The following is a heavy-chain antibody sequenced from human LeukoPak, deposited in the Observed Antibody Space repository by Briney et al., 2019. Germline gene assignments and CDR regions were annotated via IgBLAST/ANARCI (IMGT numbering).Heavy chain of an antibody. V-gene: IGHV4-30-2*01. CDR2: IYYSGST. D-gene: IGHD2-15*01. CDR1: GGSISSGGYY. Sequence: RTSETLSLTCTVSGGSISSGGYYWSWIRQPPGKGLEWIGYIYYSGSTYCKPSLKSRVTISVDRSENQFFLNLSSVTAADTAVYYCARVPVGLKTYYFDSWGQGSLVTVSS. CDR3: ARVPVGLKTYYFDS. J-gene: IGHJ4*02.